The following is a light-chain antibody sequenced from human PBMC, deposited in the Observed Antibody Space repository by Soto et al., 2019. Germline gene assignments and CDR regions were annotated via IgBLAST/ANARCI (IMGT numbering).Light chain of an antibody. Sequence: EIVLTQSPGTASLSPGERATLSCRASQSVPSNYLAWYQQQPGQAPRLLIYGASSRATGIPDRFSGSGSGTDFTLTISRLEPEDFAVQFCQQDGNSPPTFGQGTKVDIK. V-gene: IGKV3-20*01. CDR3: QQDGNSPPT. J-gene: IGKJ1*01. CDR2: GAS. CDR1: QSVPSNY.